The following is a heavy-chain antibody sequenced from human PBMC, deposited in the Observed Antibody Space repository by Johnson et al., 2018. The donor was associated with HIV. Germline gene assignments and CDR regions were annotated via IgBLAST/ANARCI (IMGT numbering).Heavy chain of an antibody. CDR3: ARAKDAAYPYDAFDV. Sequence: VQLVESGGGVVRPGGSLRLSCAASGFNVDDDALRWVRQVPGKGLEWVSGITYNGGSTGYADSVRDRFSISRDNAKNSLYLQMDSLRAEDTAMYYCARAKDAAYPYDAFDVWGHGTMVIVSA. D-gene: IGHD2-15*01. CDR1: GFNVDDDA. CDR2: ITYNGGST. J-gene: IGHJ3*01. V-gene: IGHV3-20*04.